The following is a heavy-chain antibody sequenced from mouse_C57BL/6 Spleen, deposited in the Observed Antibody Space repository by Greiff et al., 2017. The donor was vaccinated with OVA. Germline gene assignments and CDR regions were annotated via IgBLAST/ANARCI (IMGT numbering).Heavy chain of an antibody. CDR3: ARRDLGYYGSSLYWYFDV. CDR1: GYTFTDYN. V-gene: IGHV1-18*01. CDR2: INPNNGGT. J-gene: IGHJ1*03. Sequence: VQLQQSGPELVKPGASVKIPCKASGYTFTDYNMDWVKQSHGKSLEWIGDINPNNGGTIYNQKFKGKATLTVDKSSSTAYMELRSLTSEDTAVYYCARRDLGYYGSSLYWYFDVWGTGTTVTVSS. D-gene: IGHD1-1*01.